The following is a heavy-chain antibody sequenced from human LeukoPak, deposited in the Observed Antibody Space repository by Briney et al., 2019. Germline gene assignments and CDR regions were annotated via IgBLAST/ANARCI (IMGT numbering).Heavy chain of an antibody. V-gene: IGHV4-59*12. CDR1: GGSISSYY. Sequence: SETLSLTCTVSGGSISSYYWSWIRQPPGKGLEWIGYIYYSGSTNYNPSLKSRITISRDSSKNTLYLQMKNVRAEDTAVYYCGRNLYSSGWKNYLDSWGQGTLVTVSS. D-gene: IGHD6-19*01. CDR3: GRNLYSSGWKNYLDS. J-gene: IGHJ4*02. CDR2: IYYSGST.